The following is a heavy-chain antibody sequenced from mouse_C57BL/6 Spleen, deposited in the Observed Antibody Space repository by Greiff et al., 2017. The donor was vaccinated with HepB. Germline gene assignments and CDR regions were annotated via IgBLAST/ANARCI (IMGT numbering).Heavy chain of an antibody. J-gene: IGHJ1*03. V-gene: IGHV1-64*01. CDR1: GYTFTSYW. CDR3: ARRYWYFDV. CDR2: IHPNSGST. Sequence: QVQLQQPGAELVKPGASVKLSCKASGYTFTSYWMHWVKQRPGQGLEWIGMIHPNSGSTNYNEKFKSKATLTVDKSSSTAYMQLSSMPSEDSAVYYCARRYWYFDVWGTGTTVTVSS.